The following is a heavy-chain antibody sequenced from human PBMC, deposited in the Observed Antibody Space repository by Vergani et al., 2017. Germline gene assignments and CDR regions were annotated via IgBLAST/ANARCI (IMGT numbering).Heavy chain of an antibody. Sequence: EVQLVQSGAEVKTPGESLKISCKGSGYSFTSYWIGWVRQMPGKGLEWRGILFPGDAATRYSPSFQGQVTISADKSISTAYLQWSSLKDSDTAMYYCARRVVPAATGGAFDIWGQGTMVTVSS. CDR2: LFPGDAAT. CDR3: ARRVVPAATGGAFDI. D-gene: IGHD2-2*01. J-gene: IGHJ3*02. CDR1: GYSFTSYW. V-gene: IGHV5-51*03.